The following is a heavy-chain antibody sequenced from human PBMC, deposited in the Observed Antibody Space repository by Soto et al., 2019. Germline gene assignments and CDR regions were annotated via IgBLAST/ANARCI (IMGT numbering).Heavy chain of an antibody. J-gene: IGHJ3*02. CDR2: IYYSGST. CDR3: ARYPKYVGATHAFDI. Sequence: SETLSLTCTVSGGSISSSSYYWGWIRQPPGKGLEWIGSIYYSGSTYYNPSLKSRVTISVDTSKNQFSLKLSSVTAADTAVYYCARYPKYVGATHAFDIWGQGTMVTVSS. D-gene: IGHD1-26*01. CDR1: GGSISSSSYY. V-gene: IGHV4-39*01.